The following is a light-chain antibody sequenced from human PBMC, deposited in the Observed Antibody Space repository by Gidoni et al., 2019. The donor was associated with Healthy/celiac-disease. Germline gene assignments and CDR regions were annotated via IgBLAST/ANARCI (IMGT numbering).Light chain of an antibody. V-gene: IGKV3-11*01. J-gene: IGKJ5*01. CDR1: QSVSSY. Sequence: EIVFTQSPATLSLSPGERATLSCRASQSVSSYLAWYQQKPGQAPRLLIYEASNRATGIPARFSGSGSGTDFTLTSSRLEPEDFAVYYCQQRSNWPPAVTCGKGTRLEIK. CDR2: EAS. CDR3: QQRSNWPPAVT.